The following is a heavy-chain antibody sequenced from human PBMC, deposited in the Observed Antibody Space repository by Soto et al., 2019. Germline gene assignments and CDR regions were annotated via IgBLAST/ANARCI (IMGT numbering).Heavy chain of an antibody. CDR2: IYYSGST. CDR3: ASPKIAFYNWFDP. J-gene: IGHJ5*02. Sequence: QLQLQESDPGLVKPSETLSLTCTVSGGSISSSSYYWGWIRQPPGKGLEWIGSIYYSGSTYYNPSLTSRVTISVDTSKNQFSLKLSSVTAADTAVYYCASPKIAFYNWFDPWGQGTLVTVSS. D-gene: IGHD3-3*02. CDR1: GGSISSSSYY. V-gene: IGHV4-39*01.